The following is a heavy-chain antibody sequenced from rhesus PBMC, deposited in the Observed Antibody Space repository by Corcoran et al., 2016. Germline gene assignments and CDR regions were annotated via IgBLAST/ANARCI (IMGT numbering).Heavy chain of an antibody. J-gene: IGHJ4*01. CDR2: RSCDCSQK. CDR3: AGTGSAFDY. CDR1: GLTLRRYG. V-gene: IGHV3S32*01. D-gene: IGHD1-1*01. Sequence: EVQLVESGGGLVQPGGSVRRCCAASGLTLRRYGMHWVRKATGKGGGVVEVRSCDCSQKYYAYTVEVRLATSIYNSQYMLYLQMNHLKLGVSAVYYCAGTGSAFDYWVHGVLVTVSS.